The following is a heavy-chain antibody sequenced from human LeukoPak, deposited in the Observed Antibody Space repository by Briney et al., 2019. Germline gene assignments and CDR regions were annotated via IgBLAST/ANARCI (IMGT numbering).Heavy chain of an antibody. CDR3: SRDSYGHDPRNSFDY. Sequence: GGSLRLSCIASGFTLGDSAMSWFRQAPGKGLEWVGFIISKAFGGTTDYAASVKGRFTISRDDSKSIAYLQMNSLKTEDTAVYFCSRDSYGHDPRNSFDYWGQGTLVTVSS. CDR2: IISKAFGGTT. D-gene: IGHD5-18*01. CDR1: GFTLGDSA. J-gene: IGHJ4*02. V-gene: IGHV3-49*03.